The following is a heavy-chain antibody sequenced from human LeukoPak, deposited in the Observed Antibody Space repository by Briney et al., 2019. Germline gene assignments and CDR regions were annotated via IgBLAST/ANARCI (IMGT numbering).Heavy chain of an antibody. CDR1: GFTFDSYV. V-gene: IGHV3-23*01. Sequence: LRLSCAASGFTFDSYVMNWVRQAPGRGLEWVSAVSGSGGTYYADSVKGRFTIFRDNSKNTLYLQMNSLRAEDTAVYYCVRSKGGQYYFDYWGQGTLATVSS. CDR3: VRSKGGQYYFDY. J-gene: IGHJ4*02. D-gene: IGHD2-15*01. CDR2: VSGSGGT.